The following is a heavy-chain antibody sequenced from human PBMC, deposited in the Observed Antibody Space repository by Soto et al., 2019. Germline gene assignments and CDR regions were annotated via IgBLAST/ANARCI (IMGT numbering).Heavy chain of an antibody. CDR1: GFTFSDAW. CDR2: IKSKADGGTT. J-gene: IGHJ4*01. CDR3: TTDSLSTMKLVRFDY. Sequence: EVQLVESGGGLVKPGGSLRLSCAASGFTFSDAWINWVRQAPGKGLEWVGRIKSKADGGTTDFAAPVKGRFAISRDDSKDMMYMQMNSLKTEDTAVYYCTTDSLSTMKLVRFDYWGHGTLVTVSS. D-gene: IGHD3-22*01. V-gene: IGHV3-15*07.